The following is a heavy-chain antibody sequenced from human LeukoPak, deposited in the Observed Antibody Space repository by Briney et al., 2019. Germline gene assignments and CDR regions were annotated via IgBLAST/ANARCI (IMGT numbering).Heavy chain of an antibody. CDR1: GFSFSSHA. D-gene: IGHD1-26*01. Sequence: PGGSLRLSCAASGFSFSSHAMSWVRQAPGKGLEWVSAIIGSGGSTYYADSVTGRFTISRDNSKNTLYLQMNSLGAEDTAVYYCARYSGSYYPDYWGQGTLVTVSS. V-gene: IGHV3-23*01. CDR2: IIGSGGST. CDR3: ARYSGSYYPDY. J-gene: IGHJ4*02.